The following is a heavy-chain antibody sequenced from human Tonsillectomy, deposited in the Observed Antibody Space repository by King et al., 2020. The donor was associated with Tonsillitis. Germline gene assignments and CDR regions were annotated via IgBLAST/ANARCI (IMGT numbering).Heavy chain of an antibody. J-gene: IGHJ3*02. V-gene: IGHV3-30*02. D-gene: IGHD2-15*01. CDR2: IRYDGSKK. CDR1: GFTFSSYG. Sequence: VQLVESGGGVVQPGGSLRLSCAAAGFTFSSYGMHWVRQAPGKGLEWVAFIRYDGSKKYDADSVKGRFTISRDNSKNTLYLQMISLRAEDTVVYYCAKDREACSGGSCYFLYASDIWGQGTMVTVSS. CDR3: AKDREACSGGSCYFLYASDI.